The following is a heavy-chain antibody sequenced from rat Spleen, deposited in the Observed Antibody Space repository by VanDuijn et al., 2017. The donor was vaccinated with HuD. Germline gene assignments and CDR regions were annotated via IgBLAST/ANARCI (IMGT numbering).Heavy chain of an antibody. J-gene: IGHJ3*01. D-gene: IGHD1-11*01. CDR1: GFTFKNYW. CDR3: ATDKYGGYSAGFAY. V-gene: IGHV5-31*01. CDR2: ITNTGDST. Sequence: EVQLVESGGGLVQPGRSLKLSCVASGFTFKNYWMSWIRQAPTKGLEWVASITNTGDSTSSPDSVKGRFTISRDNAKSSLYLQMDSLRSEDTATYYCATDKYGGYSAGFAYWGQGTLVTVSS.